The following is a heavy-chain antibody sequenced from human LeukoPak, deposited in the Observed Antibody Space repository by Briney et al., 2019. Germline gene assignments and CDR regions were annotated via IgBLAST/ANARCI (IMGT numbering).Heavy chain of an antibody. V-gene: IGHV3-30*03. CDR1: GFTFSSYG. CDR2: ISYDGSNK. CDR3: ARDRYEYSSSPDY. J-gene: IGHJ4*02. Sequence: GRSLRLSCAASGFTFSSYGMHWVRQAPGKGLEWVAVISYDGSNKYYADSVKGRFTISRDNSKNTLYLQMNSLRAEDTAVYYCARDRYEYSSSPDYWGQGTLVTVSS. D-gene: IGHD6-13*01.